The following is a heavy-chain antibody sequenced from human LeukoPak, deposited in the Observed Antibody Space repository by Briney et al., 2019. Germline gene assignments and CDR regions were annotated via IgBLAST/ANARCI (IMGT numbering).Heavy chain of an antibody. V-gene: IGHV4-4*02. CDR3: ARGYSYGFPLDF. Sequence: TSVTLSLICAVSGGSISSNNWWSWVRQPPGKGLEWIGEIYHSGSTNYNPSLKSRVTISVDKSKNLFSLKLSSVTAADSAVYYCARGYSYGFPLDFWGQGTLVTVSS. CDR1: GGSISSNNW. D-gene: IGHD5-18*01. CDR2: IYHSGST. J-gene: IGHJ4*02.